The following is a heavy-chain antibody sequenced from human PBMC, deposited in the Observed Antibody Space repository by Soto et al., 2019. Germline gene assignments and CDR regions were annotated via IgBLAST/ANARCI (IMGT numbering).Heavy chain of an antibody. Sequence: QLHLRESGPGLVKPSETLSLTCTVSGGSITSSSYYWGWIRQPPGKGLEWIGSIYYSGSTYYNPSLERRVTISVDTSKTPFSLKLSSVTAADTAVYYCATQEVGGSYVYTFDPWGQGTLVTVSS. CDR1: GGSITSSSYY. CDR3: ATQEVGGSYVYTFDP. V-gene: IGHV4-39*01. D-gene: IGHD1-26*01. J-gene: IGHJ5*02. CDR2: IYYSGST.